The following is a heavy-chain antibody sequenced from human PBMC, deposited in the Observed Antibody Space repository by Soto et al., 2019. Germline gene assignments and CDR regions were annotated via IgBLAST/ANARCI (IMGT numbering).Heavy chain of an antibody. CDR2: FDPEDGET. V-gene: IGHV1-24*01. CDR1: GYTLTELS. D-gene: IGHD2-8*01. Sequence: ASVKVSCKVSGYTLTELSIHWVRQAPGKGLEWMGGFDPEDGETIYAQKFQGRVTMTEDTSTDTAYMELSSLRSEDTAVYYCATEARYCTNGVCYGSFYAFDIWGQGTMVTVSS. CDR3: ATEARYCTNGVCYGSFYAFDI. J-gene: IGHJ3*02.